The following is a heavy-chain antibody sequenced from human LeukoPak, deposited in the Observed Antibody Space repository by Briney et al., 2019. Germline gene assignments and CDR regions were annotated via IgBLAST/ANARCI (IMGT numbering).Heavy chain of an antibody. D-gene: IGHD2-8*01. V-gene: IGHV4-4*07. CDR2: IYTSGSN. CDR1: GGSISRYY. CDR3: ARVYPDV. Sequence: SETPSLTCSVSGGSISRYYWRWIRQPAGKALEWIGRIYTSGSNNYNPSLKSRVTMSVDTSKNQFSLKLISVTAADTAVYYCARVYPDVWGQGTTVTVSS. J-gene: IGHJ6*02.